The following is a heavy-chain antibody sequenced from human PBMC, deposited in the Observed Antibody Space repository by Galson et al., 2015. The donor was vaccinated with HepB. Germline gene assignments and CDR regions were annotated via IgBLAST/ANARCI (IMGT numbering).Heavy chain of an antibody. CDR2: IIPILGIA. CDR3: ARAGYGSGKYYFDY. D-gene: IGHD3-10*01. J-gene: IGHJ4*02. CDR1: GGTFSSYA. V-gene: IGHV1-69*04. Sequence: SVKVSCKASGGTFSSYAISWVRQAPGQGLEWMGRIIPILGIANYAQKFQGRVTITADKSTSTAYMELSSLRSEDTAVYYCARAGYGSGKYYFDYWGQGTLVTVSS.